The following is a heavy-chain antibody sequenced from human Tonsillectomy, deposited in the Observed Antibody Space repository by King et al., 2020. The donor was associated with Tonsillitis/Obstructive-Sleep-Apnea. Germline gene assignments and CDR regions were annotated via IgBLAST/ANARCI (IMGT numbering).Heavy chain of an antibody. J-gene: IGHJ4*02. CDR1: GYTFTSYG. CDR2: ISAYNGNT. D-gene: IGHD6-19*01. Sequence: QLVQSGAEVKKPGASVKVSCKASGYTFTSYGISWVRQAPGQGLEWMGWISAYNGNTNYAQKLQGRVTMTTDTSTSTAYMELRSLRSDDTAVYYCARDDWALEGGSSGSPHFDYWGQGTLVTVSS. CDR3: ARDDWALEGGSSGSPHFDY. V-gene: IGHV1-18*01.